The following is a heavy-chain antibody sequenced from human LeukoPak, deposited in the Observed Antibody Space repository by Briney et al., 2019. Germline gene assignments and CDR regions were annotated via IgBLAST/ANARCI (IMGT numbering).Heavy chain of an antibody. D-gene: IGHD3-9*01. CDR1: GGSISSGGYS. V-gene: IGHV4-30-2*01. CDR2: IYHSGST. Sequence: SETLSLTCAVSGGSISSGGYSWSWIRQPPGKGLEWIGYIYHSGSTYYNPSLKSRVTISVDRSKNQFSLKLSSVTAADTAVYYCARGYYDILTGPQRNWFDPWGQGTLVTVSS. J-gene: IGHJ5*02. CDR3: ARGYYDILTGPQRNWFDP.